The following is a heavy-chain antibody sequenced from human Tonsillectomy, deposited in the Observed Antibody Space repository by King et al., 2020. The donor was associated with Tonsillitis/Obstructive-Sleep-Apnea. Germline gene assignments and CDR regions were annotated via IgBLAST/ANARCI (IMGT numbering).Heavy chain of an antibody. V-gene: IGHV4-34*01. J-gene: IGHJ4*02. Sequence: VQLQQWGAGLLKPSETLSLTCAVYGGSFSGYYWSWIRQPPGKGLEWIGEINHSVRTNYNPSLKSRVTISVDTSKNQFSLKLSSVTAADTAVYYCARGPRRSGDYWGKGTLVTVSS. D-gene: IGHD6-19*01. CDR3: ARGPRRSGDY. CDR2: INHSVRT. CDR1: GGSFSGYY.